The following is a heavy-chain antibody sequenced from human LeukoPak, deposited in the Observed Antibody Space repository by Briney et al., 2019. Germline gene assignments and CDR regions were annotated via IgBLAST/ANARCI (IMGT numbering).Heavy chain of an antibody. D-gene: IGHD4-17*01. V-gene: IGHV4-4*02. J-gene: IGHJ4*02. CDR1: GDSISSTNW. CDR3: ARGLVTTGRSSFDN. CDR2: IYHTGST. Sequence: PSETLSLTCAVSGDSISSTNWWHWVRQPPGKGLEWIGEIYHTGSTNNNPSLTSRVTISVDKSKNQFSLKLSSVTAADTAVYYCARGLVTTGRSSFDNWGQGTLVTVSS.